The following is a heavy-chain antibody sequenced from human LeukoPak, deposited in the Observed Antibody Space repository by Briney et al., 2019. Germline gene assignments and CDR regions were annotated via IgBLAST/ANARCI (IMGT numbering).Heavy chain of an antibody. CDR3: ARDYYSSGRGWFDP. J-gene: IGHJ5*02. CDR1: GFTFSNAW. CDR2: IYSGGST. V-gene: IGHV3-66*01. D-gene: IGHD6-19*01. Sequence: GGSLRLSCAASGFTFSNAWMSWVRQAPGKGLEWVSVIYSGGSTYYADSVKGRFTISRDNSKNTLYLQMNSLRAEDTAVYYCARDYYSSGRGWFDPWGQGTLVTVSS.